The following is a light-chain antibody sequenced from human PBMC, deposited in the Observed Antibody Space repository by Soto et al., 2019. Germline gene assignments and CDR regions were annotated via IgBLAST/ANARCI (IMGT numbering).Light chain of an antibody. V-gene: IGKV1-5*03. CDR3: QQYNSYPYT. Sequence: DIQMTQSPSSLSASIGDRVTITCRASQSISSWLAWYQQKPGKAPKLLIYKASSLESGVPSRFSGSGSGTEFTLTISSLQPDDFATYYCQQYNSYPYTFGQGTKLEIK. CDR1: QSISSW. J-gene: IGKJ2*01. CDR2: KAS.